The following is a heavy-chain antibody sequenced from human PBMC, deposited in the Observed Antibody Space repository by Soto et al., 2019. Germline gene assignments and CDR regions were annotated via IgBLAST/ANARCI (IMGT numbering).Heavy chain of an antibody. CDR2: ISYDGSNK. CDR1: GFTFSNYA. CDR3: ARDRGYSSSWYYFDY. Sequence: QVQLVESGGGVVQPGRSLRLSCGASGFTFSNYAMHWVRQAPGKGLEWVAVISYDGSNKYYADSVKGRFTISRDNSKNTLYLQMNSLKPEDMAVYYCARDRGYSSSWYYFDYWGQGTLVTVSS. V-gene: IGHV3-30-3*01. D-gene: IGHD6-13*01. J-gene: IGHJ4*02.